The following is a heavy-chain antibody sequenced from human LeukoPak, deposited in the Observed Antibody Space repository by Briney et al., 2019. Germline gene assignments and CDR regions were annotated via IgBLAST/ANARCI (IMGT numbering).Heavy chain of an antibody. J-gene: IGHJ4*02. V-gene: IGHV4-59*12. D-gene: IGHD3-22*01. CDR2: IYYSGST. CDR1: GGSISSYY. CDR3: ARVGGYYFDFDY. Sequence: SETLSLTCTVSGGSISSYYWSWIRQPPGKGLEWIGYIYYSGSTNYNPSLKSRVTISVDTSKNQFPLKLSSVTAADTAVYYCARVGGYYFDFDYWGQGTLVTVSS.